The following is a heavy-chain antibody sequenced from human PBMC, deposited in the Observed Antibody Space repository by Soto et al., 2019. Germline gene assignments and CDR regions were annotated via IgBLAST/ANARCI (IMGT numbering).Heavy chain of an antibody. CDR3: ARVPSSLRRLLSDYFDY. D-gene: IGHD3-10*01. CDR2: IYYSGST. Sequence: QVQLQESGPGLVKPSQTLSLTCTVSGGSISSGGYYWSWIRQHPGKGLEWIGYIYYSGSTYYNPFLKSRVTISVDTSKNQFSLKLSSVTAADTAVYYCARVPSSLRRLLSDYFDYWGQGTLVTVSS. CDR1: GGSISSGGYY. V-gene: IGHV4-31*03. J-gene: IGHJ4*02.